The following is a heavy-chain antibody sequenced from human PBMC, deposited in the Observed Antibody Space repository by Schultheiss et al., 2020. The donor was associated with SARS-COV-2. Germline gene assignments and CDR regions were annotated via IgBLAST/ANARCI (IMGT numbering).Heavy chain of an antibody. Sequence: GGSLRLSCAASGFTFSSYSMNWVRQAPGKGLEWVSYISGGGETIYYADSVKGRFTISRDNAKKSLYMQLNSLRAEDTAVYYCARVSQQLLAHWGQGTLVTVSS. J-gene: IGHJ4*02. CDR3: ARVSQQLLAH. D-gene: IGHD6-13*01. CDR1: GFTFSSYS. CDR2: ISGGGETI. V-gene: IGHV3-48*04.